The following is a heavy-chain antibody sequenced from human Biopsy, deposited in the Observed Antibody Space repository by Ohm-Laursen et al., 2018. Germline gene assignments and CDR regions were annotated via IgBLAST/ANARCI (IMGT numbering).Heavy chain of an antibody. J-gene: IGHJ4*02. D-gene: IGHD2-15*01. CDR2: ISDSGST. V-gene: IGHV4-59*08. CDR1: GGSISSFY. CDR3: ARRGSDGRSFDH. Sequence: TLSLTCAVSGGSISSFYWTWIRQPPGKGPEWIGDISDSGSTNYKPSLKSRVIISVDTSKNQFSLNLSSVTAADTAVYYCARRGSDGRSFDHWGQGTLVTVSS.